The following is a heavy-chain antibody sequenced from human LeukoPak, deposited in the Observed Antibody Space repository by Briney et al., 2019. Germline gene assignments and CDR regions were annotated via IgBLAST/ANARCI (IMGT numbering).Heavy chain of an antibody. J-gene: IGHJ2*01. CDR1: GGSISSSSYY. Sequence: SETLSLTCTVSGGSISSSSYYWGWIRQPPGKGLEWIGSIYYSGSTYYNPSLKSRVTISVDTSKNQFSLKLSSVTAADTAVYYRARLRYDYGDYVLRRWYFDLWGRGTLVTVSS. CDR3: ARLRYDYGDYVLRRWYFDL. CDR2: IYYSGST. V-gene: IGHV4-39*01. D-gene: IGHD4-17*01.